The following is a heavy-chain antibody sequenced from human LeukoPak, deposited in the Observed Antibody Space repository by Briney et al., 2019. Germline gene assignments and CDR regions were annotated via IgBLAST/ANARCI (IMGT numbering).Heavy chain of an antibody. D-gene: IGHD7-27*01. J-gene: IGHJ4*02. CDR1: GYTFTGYY. V-gene: IGHV1-2*02. Sequence: ASVKVSCKASGYTFTGYYMHWVRQAPGQGLEWMGWINPNSGGTNYAQKFQGRVTMTRDASISTAYMELTRLRSDDTAVYYCARGPHWDPHFDYWGQGTLVTVSS. CDR2: INPNSGGT. CDR3: ARGPHWDPHFDY.